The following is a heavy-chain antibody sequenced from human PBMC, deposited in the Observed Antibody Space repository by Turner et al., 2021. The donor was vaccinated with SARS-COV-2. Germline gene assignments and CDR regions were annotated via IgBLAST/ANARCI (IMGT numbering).Heavy chain of an antibody. D-gene: IGHD3-10*01. CDR1: VFTFRSYA. CDR2: ISYDGSNK. V-gene: IGHV3-30-3*01. J-gene: IGHJ4*02. Sequence: QVKLVESGGGVVQPGKSLTLSCAASVFTFRSYAMHWVRQAPGKGLEWVAVISYDGSNKYYADSVKGRFTISRDNSKNTLYLQMNSLRAEDTAVYYCAREMAAHYGSGSYYSAPFDYWGQGTLVTVSS. CDR3: AREMAAHYGSGSYYSAPFDY.